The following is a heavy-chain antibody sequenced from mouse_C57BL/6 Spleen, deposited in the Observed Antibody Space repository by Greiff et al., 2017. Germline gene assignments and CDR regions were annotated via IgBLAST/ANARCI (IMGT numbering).Heavy chain of an antibody. CDR2: ISSGSSTI. V-gene: IGHV5-17*01. CDR3: ATTGVAPGFAD. CDR1: GFTFSDYG. J-gene: IGHJ3*01. Sequence: EVKLMESGGGLVKPGGSLKLSCAASGFTFSDYGMHWVRQAPEKGLEWVAYISSGSSTIYYADTVKGRFTISRDNAKSTLFLQMTSLRSEDTAMYYCATTGVAPGFADWGQGTLVTVSA. D-gene: IGHD1-1*01.